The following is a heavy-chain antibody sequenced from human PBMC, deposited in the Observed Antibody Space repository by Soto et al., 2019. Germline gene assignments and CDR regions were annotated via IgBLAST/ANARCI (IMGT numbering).Heavy chain of an antibody. V-gene: IGHV4-39*01. CDR3: VSVGAYCEGHCNRSSYGVDV. CDR1: GGSVSNNVHY. Sequence: SETLSLTCSVSGGSVSNNVHYWGWIRQPPGKGLEWIGAMHYSGATYYKLSLESRVSISIDTSKNEFSLRLTSAAAADTAIYYCVSVGAYCEGHCNRSSYGVDVWGQGITVTVSS. D-gene: IGHD2-21*02. J-gene: IGHJ6*02. CDR2: MHYSGAT.